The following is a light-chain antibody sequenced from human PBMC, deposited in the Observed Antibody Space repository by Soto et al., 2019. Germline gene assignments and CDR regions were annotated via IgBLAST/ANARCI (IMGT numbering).Light chain of an antibody. Sequence: DIQMTQSPSTLSASVGDRVTITCRASQSIVKWLAWHQQKPGKAPKLLIYQASGLESGVPSRFSGSASGTEFTLTISGLQPDDSATYYCLQYNSYRWTFGQGTKVDIK. CDR2: QAS. CDR1: QSIVKW. J-gene: IGKJ1*01. V-gene: IGKV1-5*03. CDR3: LQYNSYRWT.